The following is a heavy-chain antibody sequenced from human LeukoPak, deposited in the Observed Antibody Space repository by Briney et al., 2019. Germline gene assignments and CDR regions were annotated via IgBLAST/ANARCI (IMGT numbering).Heavy chain of an antibody. CDR1: GYTLTELS. CDR3: ATVGPLYGDPRNYGMDV. Sequence: GASVKVSCKVSGYTLTELSMHWVRQAPGKGLEWMGGFDPEDGETIYAQKLQGRVTMTEDTSTDTAYMELSSLRSEDTAVYYCATVGPLYGDPRNYGMDVWGQGTTVTVSS. V-gene: IGHV1-24*01. D-gene: IGHD2-21*02. J-gene: IGHJ6*02. CDR2: FDPEDGET.